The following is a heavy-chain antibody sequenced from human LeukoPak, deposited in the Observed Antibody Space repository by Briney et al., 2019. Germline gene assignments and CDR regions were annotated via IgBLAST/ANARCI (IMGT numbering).Heavy chain of an antibody. CDR3: ARVGVVPAAIPDGFDI. J-gene: IGHJ3*02. Sequence: QAGGSLRLSCSASGFTFSNYPMHWVRQAPGKGLEYVSSISTDGGSTYYADSVKGRFTISRDNSKNTLYLQMNSLTAEDTAVYYCARVGVVPAAIPDGFDIWGQGTMVTVSS. V-gene: IGHV3-64*04. CDR1: GFTFSNYP. CDR2: ISTDGGST. D-gene: IGHD2-2*01.